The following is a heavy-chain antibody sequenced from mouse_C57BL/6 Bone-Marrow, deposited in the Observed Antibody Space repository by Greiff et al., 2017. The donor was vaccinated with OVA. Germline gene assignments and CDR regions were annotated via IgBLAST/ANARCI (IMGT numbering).Heavy chain of an antibody. CDR1: GFTFSDYY. J-gene: IGHJ4*01. D-gene: IGHD3-1*01. CDR2: ISNGGGST. CDR3: ARPGGGGYYAMDY. Sequence: EVQRVESGGGLVQPGGSLKLSCAASGFTFSDYYMYWVRQTPEKRLEWVAYISNGGGSTYYPDTVKGRFTISRDNAKNTLYLQMSRLKSEDTAMYYCARPGGGGYYAMDYWGQGTSVTVSS. V-gene: IGHV5-12*01.